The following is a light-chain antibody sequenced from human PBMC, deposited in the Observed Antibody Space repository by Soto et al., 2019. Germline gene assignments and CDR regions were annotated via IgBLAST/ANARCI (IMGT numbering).Light chain of an antibody. J-gene: IGKJ1*01. Sequence: DIQMTQSPSTLSASVGDRVSITCRASQSIGQSLAWYQHKLGKAPKPLISDASDLESGVPSRFSGSGSGTEFTLTISSLQPGDFATYYCQQYNSYSRTFGQGTKVDIK. V-gene: IGKV1-5*01. CDR1: QSIGQS. CDR2: DAS. CDR3: QQYNSYSRT.